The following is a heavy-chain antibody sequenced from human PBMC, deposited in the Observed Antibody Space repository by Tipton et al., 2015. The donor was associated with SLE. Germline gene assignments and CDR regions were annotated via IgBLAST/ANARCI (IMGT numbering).Heavy chain of an antibody. CDR2: IYYTGST. J-gene: IGHJ4*02. CDR1: GGSISSTSYY. V-gene: IGHV4-39*01. D-gene: IGHD6-13*01. CDR3: ARHVSSSWFFDY. Sequence: TLSLTCTVSGGSISSTSYYWGWIRQPPGKGLEWIGSIYYTGSTYYSPSLKSRVTMSVDTSKNQSSLKLSSVTAADTAVYYCARHVSSSWFFDYWGQGTLVTVSS.